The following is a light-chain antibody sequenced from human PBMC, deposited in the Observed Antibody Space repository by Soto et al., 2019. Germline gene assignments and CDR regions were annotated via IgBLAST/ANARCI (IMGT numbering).Light chain of an antibody. Sequence: QSALTQPRSVSGSPGQSVTISCTGTSSNVGGYNYISWFQQHPGKAPKLMIYGVNERPLGVPDRFFGSKSDNTASLTISGLQDEDEADYYCCSYAGSFTWLFGGGTKLTVL. CDR3: CSYAGSFTWL. J-gene: IGLJ2*01. CDR1: SSNVGGYNY. V-gene: IGLV2-11*01. CDR2: GVN.